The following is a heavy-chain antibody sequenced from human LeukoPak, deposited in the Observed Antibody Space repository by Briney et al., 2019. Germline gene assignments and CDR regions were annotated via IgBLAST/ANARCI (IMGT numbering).Heavy chain of an antibody. CDR3: ARVAAEVVGVPGAIGFGWLRRDYYYMDV. V-gene: IGHV1-46*01. D-gene: IGHD2-2*02. CDR2: INPSGGST. CDR1: GYTFTSYY. Sequence: ASVKVSCKASGYTFTSYYMHWVRQAPGEGLEWMGIINPSGGSTSYAQKFQGRVTMTRDMSTSTVYMELSSLRSEDTAVYYCARVAAEVVGVPGAIGFGWLRRDYYYMDVWGKGTTVIASS. J-gene: IGHJ6*03.